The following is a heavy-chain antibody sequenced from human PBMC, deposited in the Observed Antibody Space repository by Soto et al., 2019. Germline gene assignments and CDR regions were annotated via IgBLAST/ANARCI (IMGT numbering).Heavy chain of an antibody. CDR3: AKDRPHISMIVVDPFV. V-gene: IGHV3-23*01. CDR1: GFTVSSDA. J-gene: IGHJ4*02. CDR2: ISGSGGST. D-gene: IGHD3-22*01. Sequence: PGGSLSLSCAASGFTVSSDAMSWVRQAPGKGLEWVSAISGSGGSTYYADSVKGRFTISRDNSKNTLYLQMNSLRAEDTAVYYCAKDRPHISMIVVDPFVGGQGTLVTVSS.